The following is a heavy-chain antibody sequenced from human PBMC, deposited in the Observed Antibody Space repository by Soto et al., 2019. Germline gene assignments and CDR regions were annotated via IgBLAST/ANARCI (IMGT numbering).Heavy chain of an antibody. D-gene: IGHD2-2*01. CDR2: IYPGDSDT. CDR1: GYRSTNYW. CDR3: AKRGGTSLYGIVY. V-gene: IGHV5-51*01. Sequence: GQSLTVSWKGSGYRSTNYWIGWVRQLSGKVLEWMGIIYPGDSDTRYSLSFQGQVTISFDKSISTTYLQWSSLKASDTAMYYCAKRGGTSLYGIVYWGRGTQVPVSP. J-gene: IGHJ4*02.